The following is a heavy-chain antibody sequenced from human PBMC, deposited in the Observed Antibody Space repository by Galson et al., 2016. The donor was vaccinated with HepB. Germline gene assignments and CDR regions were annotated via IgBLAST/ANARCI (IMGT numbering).Heavy chain of an antibody. CDR1: GDSVSNNNAA. CDR3: ARLNAGAVGY. V-gene: IGHV6-1*01. D-gene: IGHD2-2*01. CDR2: TYYRSKWFN. Sequence: CAISGDSVSNNNAAWHWIRQSPSRGLEWLGKTYYRSKWFNDYAGSVTSRISINPDTSQNQFSLQLNSVTPEDTAVYYCARLNAGAVGYWGQGTLVTVSS. J-gene: IGHJ4*02.